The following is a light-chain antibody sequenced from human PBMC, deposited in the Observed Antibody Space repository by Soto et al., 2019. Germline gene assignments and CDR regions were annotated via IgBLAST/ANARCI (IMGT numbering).Light chain of an antibody. J-gene: IGKJ1*01. CDR1: QSVLYSSNNKNY. Sequence: DIVMTQSPDSLAVSLGERATINCKSSQSVLYSSNNKNYLAWYQQKPGQPPKLLIYWASTRESGVPDRFSGSGSGTEFTLTISRLQAEDVAVFYCQQFYRPWTFGQGTKVEIK. V-gene: IGKV4-1*01. CDR3: QQFYRPWT. CDR2: WAS.